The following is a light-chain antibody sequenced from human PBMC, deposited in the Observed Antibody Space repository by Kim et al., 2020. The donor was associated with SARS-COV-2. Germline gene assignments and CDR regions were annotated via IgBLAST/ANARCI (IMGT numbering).Light chain of an antibody. Sequence: ASVGDRVTLTCRTSQSISSHLNWYHQKPGRAPKLLIYAASTLQGGVPSRFSGSGSETDFTLTISSLQPEDFGTYFCQQSYITPFTFGPGTKVDIK. V-gene: IGKV1-39*01. CDR1: QSISSH. CDR2: AAS. CDR3: QQSYITPFT. J-gene: IGKJ3*01.